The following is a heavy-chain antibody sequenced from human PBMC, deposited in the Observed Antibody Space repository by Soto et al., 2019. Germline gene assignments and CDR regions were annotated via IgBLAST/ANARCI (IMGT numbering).Heavy chain of an antibody. CDR3: ATFYGDYGSGFDY. J-gene: IGHJ4*02. D-gene: IGHD4-17*01. CDR2: ISGSGGST. CDR1: GFTFSSYA. Sequence: GGSLRLSCAASGFTFSSYAMSWVRQAPGKGLEWVSAISGSGGSTYYADSVKGRFTISRDNSKNTLYLQMNSLRAEDTAVYYCATFYGDYGSGFDYWGQGTLVTVSS. V-gene: IGHV3-23*01.